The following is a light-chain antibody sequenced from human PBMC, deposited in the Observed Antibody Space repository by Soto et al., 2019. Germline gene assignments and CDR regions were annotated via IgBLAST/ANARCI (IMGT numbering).Light chain of an antibody. CDR2: DVG. V-gene: IGLV2-14*03. J-gene: IGLJ1*01. Sequence: QYVGTKPAWVSVSPGQSIAMSCTGTSSDVGGYNYVSWYQQHPGKAPKLMIYDVGNRPSGVSSRFSGSKSGNTASLTISGLQAEDEADYYCSSFTSSSTRVFGAGTKVTVL. CDR3: SSFTSSSTRV. CDR1: SSDVGGYNY.